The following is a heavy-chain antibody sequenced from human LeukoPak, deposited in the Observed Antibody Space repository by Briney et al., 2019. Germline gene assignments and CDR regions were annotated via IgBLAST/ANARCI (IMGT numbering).Heavy chain of an antibody. D-gene: IGHD4-11*01. CDR2: IWYDGSKK. CDR1: GFMFGNYG. V-gene: IGHV3-33*01. CDR3: ARGLQPPVLYGMDV. Sequence: GGSLRLSCAASGFMFGNYGMHWVRPAPGQGLGWVALIWYDGSKKYYADSVKGRFTVSRDNSENTLYLQMNSLRADDTAVYYCARGLQPPVLYGMDVWGQGTTVTVSS. J-gene: IGHJ6*02.